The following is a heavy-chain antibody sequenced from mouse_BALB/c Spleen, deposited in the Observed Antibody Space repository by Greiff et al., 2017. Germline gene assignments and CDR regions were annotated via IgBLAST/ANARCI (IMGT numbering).Heavy chain of an antibody. V-gene: IGHV5-9-3*01. Sequence: EVHLVESGGGLVKPGGSLKLSCAASGFTFSSYAMSWVRQTPEKRLEWVATISSGGSYTYYPDSVKGRFTISRDNAKNTLYLQMSSLRSEDTAMYYCARLGDYYRADWYFDVWGAGTTVTVSS. D-gene: IGHD1-1*01. CDR3: ARLGDYYRADWYFDV. J-gene: IGHJ1*01. CDR1: GFTFSSYA. CDR2: ISSGGSYT.